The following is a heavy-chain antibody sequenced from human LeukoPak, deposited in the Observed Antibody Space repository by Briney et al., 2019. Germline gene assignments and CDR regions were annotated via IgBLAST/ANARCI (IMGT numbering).Heavy chain of an antibody. Sequence: PGGSLRLSCAASGFTFSSYGMHWVRQAPGKGLEWVATIWYDGRERKYAYSVKDRFTISRDNSKNTLYLLMTSLRTEDTALYYCAKDTGYSTAYYMDVWGKGTTVTVSS. V-gene: IGHV3-33*06. CDR3: AKDTGYSTAYYMDV. J-gene: IGHJ6*03. D-gene: IGHD5-24*01. CDR2: IWYDGRER. CDR1: GFTFSSYG.